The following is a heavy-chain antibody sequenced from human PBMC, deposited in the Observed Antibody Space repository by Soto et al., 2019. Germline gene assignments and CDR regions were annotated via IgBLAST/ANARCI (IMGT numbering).Heavy chain of an antibody. Sequence: SGPTLVNPTQTLTLTCTFSGFSLSTSGVSVGWIRQPPGKALEWLASIYWNDDKRYSPSLKSRLTITTDTSKKQVVITMTNMAHVDTATPYCAYRAGSRGSFDYWAQGTLVPVSP. V-gene: IGHV2-5*01. J-gene: IGHJ4*02. CDR3: AYRAGSRGSFDY. CDR2: IYWNDDK. CDR1: GFSLSTSGVS.